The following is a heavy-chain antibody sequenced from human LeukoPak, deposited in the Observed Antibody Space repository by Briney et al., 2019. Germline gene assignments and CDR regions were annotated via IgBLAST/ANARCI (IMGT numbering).Heavy chain of an antibody. CDR3: ARYVGGYCSSTSCPSVGMDV. CDR1: GGSISSYY. D-gene: IGHD2-2*01. Sequence: SETLSLTCTVSGGSISSYYWSWIRKPPGKGLEWIGYIYYSGSTNYNPSLKSRVTISVDTSKNQFSLKLSSVTAADTAVYYCARYVGGYCSSTSCPSVGMDVWGQGTTVTVSS. CDR2: IYYSGST. V-gene: IGHV4-59*01. J-gene: IGHJ6*02.